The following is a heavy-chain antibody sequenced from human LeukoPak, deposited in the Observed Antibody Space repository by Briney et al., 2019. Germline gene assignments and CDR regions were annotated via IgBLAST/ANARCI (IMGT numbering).Heavy chain of an antibody. Sequence: KSSETLSLTCTVSGGSISSSSYYWGWIRQPPGKGLEWIGSIYYSGSTYYNPSLESRVTISVDTSKNQFSLKLSSVTAADTAVYYCARQRYCSGGSCHDAFDIWGQGTMVTVSS. CDR1: GGSISSSSYY. V-gene: IGHV4-39*01. J-gene: IGHJ3*02. CDR2: IYYSGST. D-gene: IGHD2-15*01. CDR3: ARQRYCSGGSCHDAFDI.